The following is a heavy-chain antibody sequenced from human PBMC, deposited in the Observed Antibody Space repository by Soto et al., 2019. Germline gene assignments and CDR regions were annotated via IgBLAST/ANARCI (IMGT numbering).Heavy chain of an antibody. V-gene: IGHV3-9*02. J-gene: IGHJ4*02. CDR1: GFMSHDYA. CDR3: VKDETPGGADC. D-gene: IGHD3-10*01. CDR2: IYFNSGGT. Sequence: EVQLVESGGGWVQPGTSLRLSCAASGFMSHDYAMHWVRQAPGKGLEWVSGIYFNSGGTGYADSVKGRFTTSRDNAKNVRYLQMNSRRAEDTALYYGVKDETPGGADCWGQGTLVTVSS.